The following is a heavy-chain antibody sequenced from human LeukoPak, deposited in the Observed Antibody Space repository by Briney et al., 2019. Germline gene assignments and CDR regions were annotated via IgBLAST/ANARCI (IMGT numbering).Heavy chain of an antibody. J-gene: IGHJ4*02. CDR1: GSTFEDHG. CDR2: INWDGGST. V-gene: IGHV3-20*04. Sequence: GGSLRLSCAASGSTFEDHGMSWVRQVPGKGLEWVAGINWDGGSTGYADSVKGRFTISRDNAKNSLFLQMNSLRVEDTALYFCAMGDSSGWYFYDWGQGTLVTVSS. CDR3: AMGDSSGWYFYD. D-gene: IGHD6-19*01.